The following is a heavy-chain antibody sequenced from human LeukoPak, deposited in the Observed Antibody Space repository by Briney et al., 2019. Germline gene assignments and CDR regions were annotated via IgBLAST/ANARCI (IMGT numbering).Heavy chain of an antibody. D-gene: IGHD1-26*01. CDR3: TRLSGSYPYYYYYYMDV. CDR2: ISSSGSTI. CDR1: GFTFSSYE. Sequence: GGSLRLSCAASGFTFSSYEMNWVRQAPGKGLEWVSYISSSGSTIYYADSVKGRFTISRDNAKNSLYLQMNSLKTEDTAVYYCTRLSGSYPYYYYYYMDVWGKGTTVTVSS. V-gene: IGHV3-48*03. J-gene: IGHJ6*03.